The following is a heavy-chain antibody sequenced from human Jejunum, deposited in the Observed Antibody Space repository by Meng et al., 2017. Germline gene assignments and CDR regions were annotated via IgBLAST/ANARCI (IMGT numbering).Heavy chain of an antibody. Sequence: VNHQGSGPGLVKTSVTLSLPCTVYGGSFSGYYWSWIRQPPGKGLEWIGEINHSGSTSYNPSLKSRVTMSLDTSKNQFSLELSSVTAADTAVYYCARGSIADRLSDWGQGTLVTVSS. D-gene: IGHD6-6*01. J-gene: IGHJ4*02. V-gene: IGHV4-34*01. CDR3: ARGSIADRLSD. CDR2: INHSGST. CDR1: GGSFSGYY.